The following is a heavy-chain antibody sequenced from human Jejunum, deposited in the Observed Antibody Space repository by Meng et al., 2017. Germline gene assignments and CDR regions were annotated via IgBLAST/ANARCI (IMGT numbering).Heavy chain of an antibody. CDR3: NRDVREWELLVH. CDR1: GFRFSDYG. D-gene: IGHD1-26*01. Sequence: GGSLRLSCTSSGFRFSDYGMTWFRQAPGKGLEWVGSIRSRLNGGTTEYAASVKRRFTISRDDSSNIAYLQMNSLKIADTGVYYCNRDVREWELLVHWGQGTLVTVSS. J-gene: IGHJ4*02. CDR2: IRSRLNGGTT. V-gene: IGHV3-49*03.